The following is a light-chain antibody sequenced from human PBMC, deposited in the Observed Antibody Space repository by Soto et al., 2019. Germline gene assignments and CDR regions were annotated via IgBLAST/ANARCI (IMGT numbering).Light chain of an antibody. V-gene: IGKV3-15*01. CDR2: GAS. CDR1: QSVSSS. Sequence: EIVMTQSPATLSVSPGERAALSCSASQSVSSSLAWYQQKPGQGPRLLIYGASTRAPGIPARFSGSGSGTQLTRTIGSLQSEDVAVYYCQQYNNWPLTFGGGTKVQIK. J-gene: IGKJ4*01. CDR3: QQYNNWPLT.